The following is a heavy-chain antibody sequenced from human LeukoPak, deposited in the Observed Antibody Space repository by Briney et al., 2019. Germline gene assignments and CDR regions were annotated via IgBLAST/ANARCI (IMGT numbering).Heavy chain of an antibody. CDR3: ARAAGGSYYYSYYYMDV. J-gene: IGHJ6*03. Sequence: SETLSLTCAVYGGSISSYYWSWIRQPPGKGLEWIWYIYYSGSTNYNPSLTSRVTISVDTSKNQFSLKLSSVTAADTVVYYCARAAGGSYYYSYYYMDVWGKGTTVTISS. D-gene: IGHD1-26*01. CDR2: IYYSGST. CDR1: GGSISSYY. V-gene: IGHV4-59*01.